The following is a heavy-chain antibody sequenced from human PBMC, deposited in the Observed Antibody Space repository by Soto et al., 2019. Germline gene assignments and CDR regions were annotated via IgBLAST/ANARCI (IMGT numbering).Heavy chain of an antibody. Sequence: SETLSLTCTVSGGSVTSTSYYWSWIRQPPGKGLEWIGYMHYSGSTNYNPSLKSRVTISVDTSKNQFSLKLNSVTAADTAVYYCATRTVFRPLDCWGQGTLVTVSS. CDR1: GGSVTSTSYY. CDR3: ATRTVFRPLDC. J-gene: IGHJ4*02. V-gene: IGHV4-61*01. CDR2: MHYSGST.